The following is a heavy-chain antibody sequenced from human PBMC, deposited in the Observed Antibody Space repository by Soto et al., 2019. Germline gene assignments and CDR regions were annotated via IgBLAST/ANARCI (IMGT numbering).Heavy chain of an antibody. CDR1: GYSFTSYW. CDR2: IYPGDSDT. D-gene: IGHD1-1*01. CDR3: ARLASGLGRRLEYYYYYYGMDV. V-gene: IGHV5-51*01. J-gene: IGHJ6*02. Sequence: GESLKIPCKGSGYSFTSYWIGWVRQLPGKGLEWMGIIYPGDSDTRYSPSFQGQVTISADKSISTAYLQWSSLKASDTAMYYCARLASGLGRRLEYYYYYYGMDVWGQGTTVTVSS.